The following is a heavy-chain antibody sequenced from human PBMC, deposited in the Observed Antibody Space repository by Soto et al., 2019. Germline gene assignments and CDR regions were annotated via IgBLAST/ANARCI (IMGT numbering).Heavy chain of an antibody. CDR3: ARLIRDASGSYRLDY. J-gene: IGHJ4*02. V-gene: IGHV4-59*08. Sequence: QVQLQESGPGRVKPAETLSLTCTVSGGSISPYYWSWIRQPPGEGMEWLGYIYYSAYTNYNPALKSRLTISVATSKNQFSLRLSSVTAADTAVYFCARLIRDASGSYRLDYWGRGTLVTVSS. CDR1: GGSISPYY. D-gene: IGHD3-10*01. CDR2: IYYSAYT.